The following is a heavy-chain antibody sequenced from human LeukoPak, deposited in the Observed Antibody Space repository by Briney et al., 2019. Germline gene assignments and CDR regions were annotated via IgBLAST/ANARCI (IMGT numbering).Heavy chain of an antibody. D-gene: IGHD4-23*01. CDR1: GFTFSSYW. J-gene: IGHJ4*02. V-gene: IGHV3-7*01. Sequence: GGSLRLSCAASGFTFSSYWMSWVRQAPGKGLEWVANIKQDGSEKYYVDSVKGRFTISRDNAKNSLYLQMNSLRAEDTAVYYCARDIFGGNWPNDYWGQGTLVTVSS. CDR3: ARDIFGGNWPNDY. CDR2: IKQDGSEK.